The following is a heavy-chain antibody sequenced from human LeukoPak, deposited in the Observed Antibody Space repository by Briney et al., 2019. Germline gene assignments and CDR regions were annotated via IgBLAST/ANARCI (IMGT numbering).Heavy chain of an antibody. Sequence: KPSETLSLTCTVSGGSISSYYWSWTRQPPGKGLEWIGYIYYSGSTNYNPSLKSRVTISVDTSKNQFSLKLSSVTAADTAVYYCAGAEDIVVVPAFDYWGQGTLVTVSS. CDR1: GGSISSYY. D-gene: IGHD2-2*01. CDR2: IYYSGST. J-gene: IGHJ4*02. V-gene: IGHV4-59*01. CDR3: AGAEDIVVVPAFDY.